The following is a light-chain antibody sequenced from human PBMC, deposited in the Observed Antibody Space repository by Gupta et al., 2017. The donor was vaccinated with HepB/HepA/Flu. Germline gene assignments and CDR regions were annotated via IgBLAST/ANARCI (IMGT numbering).Light chain of an antibody. CDR2: GGS. V-gene: IGKV2-28*01. CDR1: RSRLHSNGYNY. J-gene: IGKJ5*01. Sequence: IVMTQSPLSLPVTPGEPASISCRSSRSRLHSNGYNYLDWYLQKPGQSPQLLIYGGSNRASGVPDRFSGSGWGTDFTFKISRGEAEDVGVYYCKKDLQLPITFGQGTRMDIK. CDR3: KKDLQLPIT.